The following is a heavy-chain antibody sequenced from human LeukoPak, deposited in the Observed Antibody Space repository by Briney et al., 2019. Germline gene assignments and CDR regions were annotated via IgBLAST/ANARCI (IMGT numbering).Heavy chain of an antibody. V-gene: IGHV3-74*01. Sequence: GGPLRLSCAASGFTFSNYWMHWVRQAPGKGLVLVSRINSDGSSTSYADSVKGRFTISRDNAKNTLYLQMNSLRAEDTAVYYCARVSSGSYFGYYYYYMDVWGKGTTVTVSS. CDR3: ARVSSGSYFGYYYYYMDV. J-gene: IGHJ6*03. CDR1: GFTFSNYW. CDR2: INSDGSST. D-gene: IGHD1-26*01.